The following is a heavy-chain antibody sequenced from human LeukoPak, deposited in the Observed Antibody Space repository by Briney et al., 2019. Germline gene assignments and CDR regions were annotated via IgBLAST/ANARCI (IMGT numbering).Heavy chain of an antibody. CDR3: ARRVPSGYGDVFDF. V-gene: IGHV4-59*08. D-gene: IGHD4-17*01. CDR1: GGSISSYY. CDR2: IYYSGST. Sequence: SETLSLTCTVSGGSISSYYWSWIRQPAGKGLEWIGSIYYSGSTYYNPSLKSRVTISVDTSKNQFSLKLSSVTAADTAVYYCARRVPSGYGDVFDFWGQGTLVTVSS. J-gene: IGHJ4*02.